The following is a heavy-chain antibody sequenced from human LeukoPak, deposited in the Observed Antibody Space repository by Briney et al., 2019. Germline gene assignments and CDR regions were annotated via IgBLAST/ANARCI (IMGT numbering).Heavy chain of an antibody. D-gene: IGHD6-19*01. CDR3: ARVLAVAGNVYYYYYGMDV. CDR2: IGARNGAK. Sequence: GGSLRLSCEASGFTFSNYPMSWVRQSPGKGLEWVSSIGARNGAKFFADSVKGRFTISRDNSKNTLYLQMNGLRAEDTAVYYCARVLAVAGNVYYYYYGMDVWGQGTTVTVSS. J-gene: IGHJ6*02. V-gene: IGHV3-23*01. CDR1: GFTFSNYP.